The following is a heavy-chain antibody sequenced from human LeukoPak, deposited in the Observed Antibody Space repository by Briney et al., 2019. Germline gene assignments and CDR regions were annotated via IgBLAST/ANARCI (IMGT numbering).Heavy chain of an antibody. V-gene: IGHV4-34*01. Sequence: SETLSLTCAVYGGSFSGYYWSWIRQPPGKGLEWIGEINHSGSTNYNPSLKSRVTISVDTSKNQFSLKLSSVTAADTAVYYCARGCLGVRDLLGVVVVPAASPQNFDYLGQGTLVTVSS. CDR3: ARGCLGVRDLLGVVVVPAASPQNFDY. CDR1: GGSFSGYY. CDR2: INHSGST. J-gene: IGHJ4*02. D-gene: IGHD2-2*01.